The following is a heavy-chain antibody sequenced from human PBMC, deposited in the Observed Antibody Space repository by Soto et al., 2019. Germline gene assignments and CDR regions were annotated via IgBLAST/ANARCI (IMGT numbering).Heavy chain of an antibody. CDR1: GGTLSTYA. CDR2: IIPMFGTA. CDR3: ASEIRLWQRQKKNVYSG. Sequence: GASVKVSCKAPGGTLSTYAISWVRQAPGQGLEWMGGIIPMFGTANYAQRFQDRVTITADESTNTVYMELSSLRSEDTAVYFCASEIRLWQRQKKNVYSGGGKEPLVTVSS. V-gene: IGHV1-69*13. D-gene: IGHD5-12*01. J-gene: IGHJ4*02.